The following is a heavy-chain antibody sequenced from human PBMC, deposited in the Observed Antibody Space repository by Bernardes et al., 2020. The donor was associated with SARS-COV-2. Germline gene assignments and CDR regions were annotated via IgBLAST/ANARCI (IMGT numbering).Heavy chain of an antibody. CDR3: AKDSRGGDYEDFDY. D-gene: IGHD4-17*01. V-gene: IGHV3-23*01. Sequence: GGSLRLSCTASGFTFSSYAMSWVRQAPGKGLEWVSAISGSGGSTYYASSVKGRFTISRDNSKNTLYVQMNSLRAEDTAVYYCAKDSRGGDYEDFDYWGQGTLVTVSS. CDR1: GFTFSSYA. J-gene: IGHJ4*02. CDR2: ISGSGGST.